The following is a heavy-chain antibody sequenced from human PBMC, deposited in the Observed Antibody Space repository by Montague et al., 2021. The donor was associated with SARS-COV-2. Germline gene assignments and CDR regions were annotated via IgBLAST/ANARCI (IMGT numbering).Heavy chain of an antibody. Sequence: SETLSLTCTVYGGSVSGYYWGWIGQPQGKGLERVGEINHCGSSKNNPSLKSRVTISVDTSKNKCSLKLSSVTVADTAVYYCARGTKRVFTYDYDSSGYASDYWGQGTLVTVSS. J-gene: IGHJ4*02. CDR1: GGSVSGYY. CDR3: ARGTKRVFTYDYDSSGYASDY. D-gene: IGHD3-22*01. CDR2: INHCGSS. V-gene: IGHV4-34*01.